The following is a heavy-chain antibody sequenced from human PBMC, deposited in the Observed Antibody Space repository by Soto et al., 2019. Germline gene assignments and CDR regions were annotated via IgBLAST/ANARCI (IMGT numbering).Heavy chain of an antibody. Sequence: EVQLVEAGGGLVKPGGSIRLSCAYSGFTFINAWMTWVRQAPGKGLAWVGRIKSKTDGGTTDCAAPVKGRFTISRDESKNTLYLQMNSLKIEDTAGYYCNTLGYCNGNSCYRGTYFDYWGQGTLVTVSS. CDR3: NTLGYCNGNSCYRGTYFDY. D-gene: IGHD2-2*02. J-gene: IGHJ4*02. CDR2: IKSKTDGGTT. CDR1: GFTFINAW. V-gene: IGHV3-15*01.